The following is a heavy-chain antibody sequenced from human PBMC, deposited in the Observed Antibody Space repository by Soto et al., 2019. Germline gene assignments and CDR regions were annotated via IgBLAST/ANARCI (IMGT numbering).Heavy chain of an antibody. J-gene: IGHJ6*02. CDR2: IYHSGST. CDR3: ARAPLVVVPAAMGDYYYGMDV. CDR1: GGSISSSNW. D-gene: IGHD2-2*01. V-gene: IGHV4-4*02. Sequence: QVQLQESGPGLVKPSGTLSLTCAVSGGSISSSNWWSWVRQPPGKGLEWIGEIYHSGSTNYNPSLRSGITISVDKAKSQFSLKLSSGTAADTAVYYCARAPLVVVPAAMGDYYYGMDVWGQGTTVTVSS.